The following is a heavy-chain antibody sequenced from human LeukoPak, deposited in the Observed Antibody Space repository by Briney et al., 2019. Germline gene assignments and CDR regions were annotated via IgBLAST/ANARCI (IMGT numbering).Heavy chain of an antibody. V-gene: IGHV1-69*04. CDR1: GGTFSSYA. CDR2: IIPILGIA. CDR3: ARGAYSGYDPRYYYYYGMDV. Sequence: SVKVSCKASGGTFSSYAISWVRQAPGQGLEWMGRIIPILGIANYAQKFQGRVTITADKSTSTAYMELSSLGSEDTAVYYCARGAYSGYDPRYYYYYGMDVWGQGTTVTVSS. D-gene: IGHD5-12*01. J-gene: IGHJ6*02.